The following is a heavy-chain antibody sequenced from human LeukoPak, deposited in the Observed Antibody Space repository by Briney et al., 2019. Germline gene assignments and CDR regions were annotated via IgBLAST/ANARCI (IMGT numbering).Heavy chain of an antibody. J-gene: IGHJ6*03. CDR3: ARAPDSFGSGSFQTLYYYYMDV. V-gene: IGHV1-69*13. Sequence: SVNVSCAASVGTFTSYAISWVRQAPGHGLEWMGGISPIFVTANYAQKFQGRVTITADESTSTAYMELTSLRSEDTAVYYCARAPDSFGSGSFQTLYYYYMDVWGKGTTVTVSS. CDR1: VGTFTSYA. CDR2: ISPIFVTA. D-gene: IGHD3-10*01.